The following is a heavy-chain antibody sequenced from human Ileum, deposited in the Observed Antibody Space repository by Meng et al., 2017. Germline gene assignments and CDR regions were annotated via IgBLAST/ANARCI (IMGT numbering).Heavy chain of an antibody. D-gene: IGHD1-14*01. V-gene: IGHV4-61*08. CDR1: GDSVISGVYY. Sequence: VQSLQSCPGLVRLLDTSTLSGSSSGDSVISGVYYWKWVRQPPEKGLEFIGSFHHSGSAHYNASLEGRVTLSLDTSKNQFSLRLTSVTAADSALYYCTGGPDSAKSGYWGQGTLVTVSS. CDR3: TGGPDSAKSGY. CDR2: FHHSGSA. J-gene: IGHJ4*02.